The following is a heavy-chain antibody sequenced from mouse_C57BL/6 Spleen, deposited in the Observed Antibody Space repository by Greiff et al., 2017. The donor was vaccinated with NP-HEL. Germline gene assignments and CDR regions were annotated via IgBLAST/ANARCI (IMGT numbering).Heavy chain of an antibody. Sequence: QVQLQQPGAELVKPGASVKLSCKASGYTFTSYWMQWVKQRPGQGLEWIGEIDPSDSYTNYNQKFKGKATLTVDTSSSTAYMQLSSLTSEDSAVYYCAKWGSGLDYWGQGTTLTVSS. J-gene: IGHJ2*01. CDR1: GYTFTSYW. V-gene: IGHV1-50*01. CDR2: IDPSDSYT. CDR3: AKWGSGLDY. D-gene: IGHD3-2*02.